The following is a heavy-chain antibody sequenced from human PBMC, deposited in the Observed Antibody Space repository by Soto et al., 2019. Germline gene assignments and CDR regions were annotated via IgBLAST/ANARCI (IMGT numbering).Heavy chain of an antibody. CDR2: IYYTGST. J-gene: IGHJ4*02. D-gene: IGHD2-2*01. CDR3: ARGYQASGFDS. Sequence: GPRTWLTSETLSLTCTVSGDSISTYYWSWIRQFPGKGLEWIGYIYYTGSTDYNPSLKRRVSVSIDTPSHQFSLNLRSVSAADTAIYYCARGYQASGFDSWGRGTLVTVSS. V-gene: IGHV4-59*01. CDR1: GDSISTYY.